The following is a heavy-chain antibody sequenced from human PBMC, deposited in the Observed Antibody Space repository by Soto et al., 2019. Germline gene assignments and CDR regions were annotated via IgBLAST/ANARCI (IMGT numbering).Heavy chain of an antibody. CDR1: GFTFISYA. CDR2: ISGSGGSA. Sequence: GSLRLSCAASGFTFISYAMSWVRQAPVKGLEWVSAISGSGGSAYYADSVKGRFTISRDNSKNTLYLQMNSVRAEDTAVYYCAKEKRSSSWNWFDPWGQGTLVTVSS. V-gene: IGHV3-23*01. CDR3: AKEKRSSSWNWFDP. D-gene: IGHD6-19*01. J-gene: IGHJ5*02.